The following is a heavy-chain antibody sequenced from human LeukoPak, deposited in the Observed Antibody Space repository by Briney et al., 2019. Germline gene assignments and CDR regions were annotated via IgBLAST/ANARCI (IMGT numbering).Heavy chain of an antibody. Sequence: GGSLRLSCAPSGLTFSSYPITWVRQAPGKGLEWVSSISVSGGTTYYADSVKGRYTISRDNYKNTLYPQMNTLRAQDTAVYYRAKACRGHHSDCWGQGTLVTVSS. CDR2: ISVSGGTT. D-gene: IGHD2-15*01. CDR3: AKACRGHHSDC. J-gene: IGHJ4*02. CDR1: GLTFSSYP. V-gene: IGHV3-23*01.